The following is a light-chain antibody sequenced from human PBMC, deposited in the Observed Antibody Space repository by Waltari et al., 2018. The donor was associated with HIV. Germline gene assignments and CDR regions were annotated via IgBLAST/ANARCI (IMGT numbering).Light chain of an antibody. CDR2: EGS. V-gene: IGLV3-1*01. CDR1: KLGQKY. Sequence: YELTQPPSVSVSPGQTANITCSGDKLGQKYAHWYQQKSGQSPVLLIYEGSKRRSGIPERFSGSISGDTATLTISGTQAEDEADYHCQAWDRSTVIFAGGTKLTVL. CDR3: QAWDRSTVI. J-gene: IGLJ2*01.